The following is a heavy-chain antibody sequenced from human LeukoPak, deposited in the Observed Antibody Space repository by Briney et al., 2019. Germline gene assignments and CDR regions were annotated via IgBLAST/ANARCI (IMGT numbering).Heavy chain of an antibody. Sequence: GGSLRLSCAASGFIFSQFTMHWVRQAPGKGLEWVALISHEGGTKTYAGSLRGRVTFSRDNGNNSLFLQLRRLKPEDTSVYFCARGWDPLPTATGSAAFDVWGQGTLVTVSS. CDR2: ISHEGGTK. D-gene: IGHD2-15*01. V-gene: IGHV3-30*03. J-gene: IGHJ3*01. CDR1: GFIFSQFT. CDR3: ARGWDPLPTATGSAAFDV.